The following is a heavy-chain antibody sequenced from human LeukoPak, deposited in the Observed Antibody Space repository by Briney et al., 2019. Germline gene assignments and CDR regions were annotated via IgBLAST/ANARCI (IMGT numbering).Heavy chain of an antibody. J-gene: IGHJ4*02. V-gene: IGHV3-30*18. CDR1: GFTFSSYG. D-gene: IGHD2-15*01. Sequence: PGRSLRLSCAASGFTFSSYGMHWVRQAPGKGLEWVAVISYDGSNKYYADSVKGRFTISRDNSKNTLYLQMNSLRAEDTAVYYCAKDLLGYCSGGSCSGPDYWGQGTLVTVSS. CDR2: ISYDGSNK. CDR3: AKDLLGYCSGGSCSGPDY.